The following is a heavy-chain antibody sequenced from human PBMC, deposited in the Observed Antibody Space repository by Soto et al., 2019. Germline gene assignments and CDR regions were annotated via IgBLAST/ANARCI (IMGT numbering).Heavy chain of an antibody. CDR2: ISPISGTP. J-gene: IGHJ2*01. V-gene: IGHV1-69*06. Sequence: QVQVVQSGAEVKKPGSSVKVSCKASGDTLNTYAVNWMRQAPGQGLEWLGRISPISGTPKYAPKFQGRVTISEDTSTRTAYMELSSLRPEDTAIYYCSLYYDATTGNYMRNFDLWGRGTLVTVSS. CDR3: SLYYDATTGNYMRNFDL. D-gene: IGHD3-22*01. CDR1: GDTLNTYA.